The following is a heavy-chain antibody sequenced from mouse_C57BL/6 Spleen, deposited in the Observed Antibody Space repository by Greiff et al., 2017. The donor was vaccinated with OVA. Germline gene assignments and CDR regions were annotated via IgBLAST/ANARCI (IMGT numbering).Heavy chain of an antibody. J-gene: IGHJ2*01. D-gene: IGHD1-1*01. CDR3: ARGEFITTVVAHDY. V-gene: IGHV1-52*01. CDR1: GYTFTSYW. CDR2: IDPSDSET. Sequence: QVQLQQPGAELVRPGSSVKLSCKASGYTFTSYWMHWVKQRPIQGLEWIGNIDPSDSETHYNQKFKDKATLTVDKSSSTAYMQLSSLTSEDSAVYYCARGEFITTVVAHDYWGQGTTLTVSS.